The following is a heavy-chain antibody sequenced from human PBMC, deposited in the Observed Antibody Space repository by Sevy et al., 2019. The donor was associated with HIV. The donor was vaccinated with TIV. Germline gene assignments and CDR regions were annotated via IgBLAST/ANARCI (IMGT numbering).Heavy chain of an antibody. D-gene: IGHD6-13*01. CDR2: ISAYNGNT. CDR3: ASDPAAGTGDDIYYYYGMDV. J-gene: IGHJ6*02. V-gene: IGHV1-18*01. CDR1: GYTFTSYG. Sequence: ASVKVSCKASGYTFTSYGISWVRQAPGQGLEWMGWISAYNGNTNYAQKLQGRVTMTTDTSTSTAYMELRSLRSDDTAVYYCASDPAAGTGDDIYYYYGMDVWGQGTTVTVSS.